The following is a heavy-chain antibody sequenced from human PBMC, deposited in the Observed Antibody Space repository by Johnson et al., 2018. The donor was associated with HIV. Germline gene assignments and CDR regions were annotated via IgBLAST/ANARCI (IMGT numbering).Heavy chain of an antibody. Sequence: QVQLVESGGGVVQPGRSLRLSCAASGFTFSSYGMHWVRQAPGKGLAWVAVISYDGSNKYYADSVKGRFTISRDNSKSTLYLQMNSLRAEDTAVYYCAKVSSWYFLRAFDIWGQGTMVTVSS. CDR2: ISYDGSNK. D-gene: IGHD6-13*01. V-gene: IGHV3-30*18. CDR3: AKVSSWYFLRAFDI. CDR1: GFTFSSYG. J-gene: IGHJ3*02.